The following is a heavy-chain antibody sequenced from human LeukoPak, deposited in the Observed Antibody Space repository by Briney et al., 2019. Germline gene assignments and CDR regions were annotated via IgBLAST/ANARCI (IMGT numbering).Heavy chain of an antibody. V-gene: IGHV1-46*01. CDR3: AREMGSQDYYYGMDV. Sequence: ASAKVSCKASGYTFTSYYMHWVRQAPGQGLEWMGIINPSGGSTSYAQKFQGRVTMTRDTSTSTVYMELSSLRSEDTAVYYCAREMGSQDYYYGMDVWGQGTTVTVSS. CDR2: INPSGGST. CDR1: GYTFTSYY. D-gene: IGHD2-8*01. J-gene: IGHJ6*02.